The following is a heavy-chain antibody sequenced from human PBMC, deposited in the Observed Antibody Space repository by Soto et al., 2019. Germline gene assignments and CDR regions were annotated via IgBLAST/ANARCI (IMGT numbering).Heavy chain of an antibody. Sequence: QVQLVESGGGVVQPGRSLRLSCAASGLTFINYNMHWVRQAPGKGLERVAVISYDGSITKYADSVKGRFTISRDNSKNTLFLQMNGLRSEDTAKYSCARYPETRRGSTYGDVYWGQGILVVVSA. CDR3: ARYPETRRGSTYGDVY. J-gene: IGHJ4*01. V-gene: IGHV3-30*04. D-gene: IGHD2-8*01. CDR1: GLTFINYN. CDR2: ISYDGSIT.